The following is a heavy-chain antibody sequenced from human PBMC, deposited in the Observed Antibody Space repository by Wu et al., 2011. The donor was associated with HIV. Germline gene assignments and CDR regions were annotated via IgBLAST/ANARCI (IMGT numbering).Heavy chain of an antibody. V-gene: IGHV1-69*05. J-gene: IGHJ1*01. CDR1: GGTLNTYG. Sequence: QVQLVQSGAEVKKPGSSVKVSCKASGGTLNTYGFNWVRQAPGQGLECMGVIIPILGTTHYAERFQGRITITMDESTSTAYMQLNRLKPDDTALYYCAREWRYCTGGSPCPSEYLQHWGQGTLV. CDR2: IIPILGTT. D-gene: IGHD2-8*02. CDR3: AREWRYCTGGSPCPSEYLQH.